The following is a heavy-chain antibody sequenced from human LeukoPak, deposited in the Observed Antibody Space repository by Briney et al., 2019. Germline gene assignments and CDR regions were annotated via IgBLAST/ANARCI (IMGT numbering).Heavy chain of an antibody. CDR2: IIPILGIA. V-gene: IGHV1-69*04. J-gene: IGHJ4*02. Sequence: GASVKVSCKASGGTFSSYAISWVRQAPGQGPEWMGRIIPILGIANYAQKFQGRVTITADKSTSTAYMELSSLRSEDTAVYYCARNSPIVATMGSDYWGQGTLVTVSS. CDR1: GGTFSSYA. CDR3: ARNSPIVATMGSDY. D-gene: IGHD5-12*01.